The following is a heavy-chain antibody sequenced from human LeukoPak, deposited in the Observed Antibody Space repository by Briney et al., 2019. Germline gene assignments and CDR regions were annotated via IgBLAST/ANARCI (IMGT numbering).Heavy chain of an antibody. CDR3: ARTRSMVHPHFDI. D-gene: IGHD2/OR15-2a*01. J-gene: IGHJ3*02. Sequence: GGSLRLSCAASGFTFSDHYMDWVRQAPGKGLEWVGRTRNRANSYTTEYAASVKGRFTISRDDSKNSLYLQMNSLKTEDTAVYYCARTRSMVHPHFDIWGQGTMVTVSS. V-gene: IGHV3-72*01. CDR1: GFTFSDHY. CDR2: TRNRANSYTT.